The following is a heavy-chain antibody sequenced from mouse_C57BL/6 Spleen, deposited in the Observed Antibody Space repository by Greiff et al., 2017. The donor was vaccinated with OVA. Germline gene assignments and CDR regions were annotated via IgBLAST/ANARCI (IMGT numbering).Heavy chain of an antibody. CDR1: GFTFSDYG. CDR2: ISSGSSTI. V-gene: IGHV5-17*01. D-gene: IGHD2-3*01. J-gene: IGHJ4*01. Sequence: EVQLVESGGGLVKPGGSLKLSCAASGFTFSDYGMHWVRQAPEKGLEWVAYISSGSSTIYYADTVKGRFTISRDNAKNTLFLQMSSLRSEDTAMYYCARSDGYSHYYAMDYWGQGTSVTVSS. CDR3: ARSDGYSHYYAMDY.